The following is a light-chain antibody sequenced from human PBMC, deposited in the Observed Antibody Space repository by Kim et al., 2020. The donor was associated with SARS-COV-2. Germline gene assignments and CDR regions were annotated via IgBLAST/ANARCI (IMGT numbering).Light chain of an antibody. V-gene: IGLV1-40*01. CDR3: QSFHSSLNGRV. CDR2: GDN. CDR1: WSNIGARYD. J-gene: IGLJ3*02. Sequence: QRVTISCTGSWSNIGARYDVQWYQQFPGTVPKLLIYGDNHRPSGVPDRFSASKSDTSASLAIAGLQTEDEANYFCQSFHSSLNGRVFGGGTQLTVL.